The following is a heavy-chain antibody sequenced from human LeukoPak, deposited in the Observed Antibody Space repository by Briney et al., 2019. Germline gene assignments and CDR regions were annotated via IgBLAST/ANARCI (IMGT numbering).Heavy chain of an antibody. CDR1: GFSPSTSGMC. CDR3: ARILTTVTHDAFDI. D-gene: IGHD4-17*01. Sequence: SGPTLVKSTQTLTLTCTFSGFSPSTSGMCVSWIRQPPGKALEWLARIDWDDDKYYSTSLKTRLTISKDTSKNQVVLTMTNMDPVDTATYYCARILTTVTHDAFDIWGQGTMVTVSS. J-gene: IGHJ3*02. CDR2: IDWDDDK. V-gene: IGHV2-70*11.